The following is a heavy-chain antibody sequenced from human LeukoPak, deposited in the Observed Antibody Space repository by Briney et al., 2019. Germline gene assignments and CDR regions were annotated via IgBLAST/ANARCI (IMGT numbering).Heavy chain of an antibody. CDR3: ARHSIASDGARLFDY. CDR2: LYYSGYG. CDR1: GGSITSYY. Sequence: SETLSLTFTVSGGSITSYYWAWLRQPPGKGLEWIGYLYYSGYGNYNPSLKSRVSMSVDTSKNQFSLKLTSVTAADTAVYYCARHSIASDGARLFDYWGRGTLVTVSS. D-gene: IGHD2-21*01. J-gene: IGHJ4*02. V-gene: IGHV4-59*08.